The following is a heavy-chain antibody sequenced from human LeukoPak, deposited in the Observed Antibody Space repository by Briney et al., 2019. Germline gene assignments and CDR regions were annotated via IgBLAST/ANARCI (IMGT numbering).Heavy chain of an antibody. CDR1: EFTFSSYS. J-gene: IGHJ4*02. CDR3: ATGTGYFDY. D-gene: IGHD1-14*01. V-gene: IGHV3-48*04. CDR2: ISSSSSTI. Sequence: GGSLRLSCAASEFTFSSYSMNWVRQAPGKGLEWVSYISSSSSTILYADSVKGRFTISRDNAKNSLYLQMNSLRAEDTAVFYCATGTGYFDYWGQGTLVTVSS.